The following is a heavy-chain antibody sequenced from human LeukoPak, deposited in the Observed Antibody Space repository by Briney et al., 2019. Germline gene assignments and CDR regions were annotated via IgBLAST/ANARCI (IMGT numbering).Heavy chain of an antibody. D-gene: IGHD1-14*01. CDR3: ERWGITTNIIGEGNWFDP. J-gene: IGHJ5*02. CDR1: GFTFSSYW. Sequence: GGSLRLSCAVSGFTFSSYWMSWVREAPGKGLEGVANIKQGGSEKYYVDSVQRRFTISRDNDQSSMHVQMHSLRVADTAVYYCERWGITTNIIGEGNWFDPWVQGTLLTVSS. V-gene: IGHV3-7*01. CDR2: IKQGGSEK.